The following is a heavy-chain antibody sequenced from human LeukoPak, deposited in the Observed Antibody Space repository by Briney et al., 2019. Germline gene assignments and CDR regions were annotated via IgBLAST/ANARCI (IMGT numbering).Heavy chain of an antibody. CDR3: ARKPVPAANAFDI. CDR2: IIPIFGTA. V-gene: IGHV1-69*01. J-gene: IGHJ3*02. Sequence: GASVKVSYKASGGTFSSYAISWVRQAPGQGLEWMGGIIPIFGTANYAQKFQGRVTITADESTSTAYMELSSLRSEDTAVYYCARKPVPAANAFDIWGQGTMVTVSS. D-gene: IGHD2-2*01. CDR1: GGTFSSYA.